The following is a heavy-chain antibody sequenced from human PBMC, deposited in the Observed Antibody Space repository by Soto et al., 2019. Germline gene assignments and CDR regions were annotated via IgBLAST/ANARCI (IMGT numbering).Heavy chain of an antibody. CDR3: ARAPMVLTRSYFDS. D-gene: IGHD3-22*01. CDR2: ISSSGNT. Sequence: PSETRSLTWPVSGGSFTSNNWWTFFRQPPGKGLEWIGYISSSGNTNYNPSLKSRVSISVDTSKNQFSLNLTSVTAADTAVYYCARAPMVLTRSYFDSWGQGTPVTVSS. V-gene: IGHV4-61*01. J-gene: IGHJ4*02. CDR1: GGSFTSNNW.